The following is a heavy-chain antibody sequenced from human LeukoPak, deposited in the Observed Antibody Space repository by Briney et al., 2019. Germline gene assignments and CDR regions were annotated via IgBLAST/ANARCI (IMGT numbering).Heavy chain of an antibody. V-gene: IGHV3-23*01. Sequence: GGSLRLSCAGSGFTFSSYAMSWVRQAPGQGLEWVSVISDSGDYTSYADSVRGRFTISRDNSRNTLYLQMISLRPEDTALYYCAKDTSIGKYCTNGVCSPFDYWGQGTLVTVSS. CDR2: ISDSGDYT. D-gene: IGHD2-8*01. CDR3: AKDTSIGKYCTNGVCSPFDY. J-gene: IGHJ4*02. CDR1: GFTFSSYA.